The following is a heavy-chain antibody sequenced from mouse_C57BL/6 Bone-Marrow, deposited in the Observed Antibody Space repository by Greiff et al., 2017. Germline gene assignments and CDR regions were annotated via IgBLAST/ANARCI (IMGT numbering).Heavy chain of an antibody. Sequence: VQLQQSGPGLAKPSQTLSLTCSATGYSITSDYWNWIRKFPGNKLEYMGYISYSGSTYDNPSLKSRISITRDTSKNQYYLQLNSVTTEDTATYCCAREGYGYYDSYWYFDVWGTGTTVTVSS. D-gene: IGHD2-3*01. J-gene: IGHJ1*03. CDR1: GYSITSDY. CDR3: AREGYGYYDSYWYFDV. V-gene: IGHV3-8*01. CDR2: ISYSGST.